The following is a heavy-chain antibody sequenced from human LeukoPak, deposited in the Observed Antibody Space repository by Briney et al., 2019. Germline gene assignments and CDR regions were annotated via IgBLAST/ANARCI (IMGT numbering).Heavy chain of an antibody. Sequence: SETLSLTCTVSGYSISSGYYWGWIRPPPGKGLEWIGSIYHSGSTYYNPSLKSRVTISVDTSKNQFSLKLSSVTAADTAVYYCAARDWFDPWGQGTLVTVSS. V-gene: IGHV4-38-2*02. CDR3: AARDWFDP. CDR2: IYHSGST. J-gene: IGHJ5*02. CDR1: GYSISSGYY.